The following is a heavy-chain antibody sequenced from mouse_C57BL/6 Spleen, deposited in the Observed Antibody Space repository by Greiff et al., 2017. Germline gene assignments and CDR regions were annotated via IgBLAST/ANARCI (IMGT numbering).Heavy chain of an antibody. D-gene: IGHD1-1*01. V-gene: IGHV1-72*01. CDR3: ARSGIASVVDWYFDD. Sequence: QVQLQQSGAELVKPGASVKLSCKASGYTFTSYWMHWVKQRPGRGLEWIGRIDPNSGGTKYNEKFKSKATLTVDKPSSTAYMQLNSLTSEDYAVYDCARSGIASVVDWYFDDWGTGTTLTVSS. CDR1: GYTFTSYW. J-gene: IGHJ1*03. CDR2: IDPNSGGT.